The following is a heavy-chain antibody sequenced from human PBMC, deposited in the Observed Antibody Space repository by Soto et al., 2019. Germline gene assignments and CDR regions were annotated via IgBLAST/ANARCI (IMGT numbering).Heavy chain of an antibody. CDR2: ISYDGSNK. CDR3: ARDLYYDSRGYYYGVFYY. D-gene: IGHD3-22*01. V-gene: IGHV3-30-3*01. Sequence: PGGSLRLFCAASGFTFSSYAMHWVRQAPGKGLEWVAVISYDGSNKYYADSVKGRFTISRDNSKNTLYLQMNSLRAEDTAVYYCARDLYYDSRGYYYGVFYYKDQGSLVTV. CDR1: GFTFSSYA. J-gene: IGHJ4*01.